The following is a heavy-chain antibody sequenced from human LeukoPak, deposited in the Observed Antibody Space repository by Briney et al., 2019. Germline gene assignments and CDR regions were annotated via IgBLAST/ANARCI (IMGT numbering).Heavy chain of an antibody. CDR3: VKAVSCSSTSCYRSYGMDV. Sequence: GGSLRLSCAAPGFTFSSYGMSWVRQAPGKGLEWVSGISGSGGSTYYADSVKGRFTISRDNSKNTLYLQMNSLRAEDTAVYYCVKAVSCSSTSCYRSYGMDVWGQGTTVTVSS. V-gene: IGHV3-23*01. CDR2: ISGSGGST. J-gene: IGHJ6*02. CDR1: GFTFSSYG. D-gene: IGHD2-2*02.